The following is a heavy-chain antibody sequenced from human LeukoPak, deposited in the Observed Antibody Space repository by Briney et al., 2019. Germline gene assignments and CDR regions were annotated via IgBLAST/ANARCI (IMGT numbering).Heavy chain of an antibody. D-gene: IGHD3-22*01. CDR2: IRNDGSNS. V-gene: IGHV3-30*02. Sequence: GGSLRLSCAASALTFNSCGMHWVRQAPGKGLEWVAFIRNDGSNSYYADSVKGRFTISRDNSKNTLYLQMNSLRPEDTAVYYCAKYRSYYDSGGFRNFDYWGQGTLVTVSS. CDR3: AKYRSYYDSGGFRNFDY. CDR1: ALTFNSCG. J-gene: IGHJ4*02.